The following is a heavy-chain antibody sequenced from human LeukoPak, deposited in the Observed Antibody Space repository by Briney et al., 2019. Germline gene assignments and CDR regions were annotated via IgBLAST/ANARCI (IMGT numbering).Heavy chain of an antibody. D-gene: IGHD3-22*01. CDR2: IKSKTDGGTT. V-gene: IGHV3-15*01. CDR1: GFTFSNAW. J-gene: IGHJ4*02. Sequence: PGGSLRLSCAASGFTFSNAWMSWVRQAPGKGLEWVGRIKSKTDGGTTDYAAPVKGRFTISRDDSKNSLSLQMNSLKTEDTAVYYCAKNFPDSGRYYFESWGQGALVTVSS. CDR3: AKNFPDSGRYYFES.